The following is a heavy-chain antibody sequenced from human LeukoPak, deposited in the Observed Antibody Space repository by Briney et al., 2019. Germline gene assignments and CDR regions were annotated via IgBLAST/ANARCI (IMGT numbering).Heavy chain of an antibody. J-gene: IGHJ4*02. CDR1: GGSMSSYY. Sequence: SETLSLTCTVSGGSMSSYYWSWIRQSPGKGLEWIGYIYYNGYTNYNPSLKSRVIISVDTSKNQFSLKLSSVTAADTAVYYCARAYYYGSGSYETAYYFDYWGQGTLVTVSS. CDR3: ARAYYYGSGSYETAYYFDY. CDR2: IYYNGYT. D-gene: IGHD3-10*01. V-gene: IGHV4-59*01.